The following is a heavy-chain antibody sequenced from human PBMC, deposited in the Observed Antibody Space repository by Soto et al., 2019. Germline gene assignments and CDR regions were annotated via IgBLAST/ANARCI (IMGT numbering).Heavy chain of an antibody. Sequence: GGSLSLSCAASGFTFSSYAMGWVRQGPGRGLEWVAVVSIGGSTHYADSVRGRFTISRDNSKNTLSLQMNSLTAEDTAVYFCAKRRGAGGHFDYWGQGVLVTVSS. V-gene: IGHV3-23*01. CDR2: VSIGGST. J-gene: IGHJ4*02. D-gene: IGHD2-15*01. CDR3: AKRRGAGGHFDY. CDR1: GFTFSSYA.